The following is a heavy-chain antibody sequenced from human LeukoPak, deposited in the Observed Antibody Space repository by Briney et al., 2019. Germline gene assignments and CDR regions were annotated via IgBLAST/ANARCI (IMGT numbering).Heavy chain of an antibody. Sequence: GGSLTLSCAASGFTFSSSAMHWVRQAPGKGLGWVAVVFSDGTYKYYADSVKGRFTISRDNSKNMLFLQMNSLRAEDTAVYYCAKGPLYYYGDNAWFGPWGQGTLVTVSS. V-gene: IGHV3-30*18. CDR3: AKGPLYYYGDNAWFGP. D-gene: IGHD4-17*01. CDR2: VFSDGTYK. J-gene: IGHJ5*02. CDR1: GFTFSSSA.